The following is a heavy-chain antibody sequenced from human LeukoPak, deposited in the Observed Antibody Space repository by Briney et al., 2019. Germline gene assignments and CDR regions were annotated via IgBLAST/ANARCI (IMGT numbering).Heavy chain of an antibody. J-gene: IGHJ4*02. CDR2: IYYSGST. D-gene: IGHD1-26*01. V-gene: IGHV4-31*03. CDR1: GGSISSGGYY. CDR3: ARAAYSGSYHSDY. Sequence: SETLSLTCTVSGGSISSGGYYWSWIRQHPGKGLEWIGYIYYSGSTYYNPSLKSRVTISVDTSKNQFSLKLSSVTAADTAVYYCARAAYSGSYHSDYWGQGTLVTVSS.